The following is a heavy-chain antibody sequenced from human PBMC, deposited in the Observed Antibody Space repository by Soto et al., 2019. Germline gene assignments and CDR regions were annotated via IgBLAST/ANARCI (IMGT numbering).Heavy chain of an antibody. CDR1: GFTLSSYG. Sequence: GGSLRLSCAASGFTLSSYGMNWVRQAPGKGLEWVSYISSSSSTIYYADSVKGRFTISRDNAKNSLYLQMNSLRAEDTAVYYCARHPERIAQIGWFDPWGQGTLLTVSS. CDR2: ISSSSSTI. D-gene: IGHD6-13*01. CDR3: ARHPERIAQIGWFDP. V-gene: IGHV3-48*01. J-gene: IGHJ5*02.